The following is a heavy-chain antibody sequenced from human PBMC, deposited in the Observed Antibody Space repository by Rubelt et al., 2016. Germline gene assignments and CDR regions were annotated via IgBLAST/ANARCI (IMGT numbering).Heavy chain of an antibody. V-gene: IGHV3-74*01. J-gene: IGHJ4*02. Sequence: EVQLVESGGGLVQPGGSLRLSCVASGFTFSSNWMHWVRQAPGKGLVWVSRINSDGSSTIYADSVKGRFTISRDNSKNTLHLQMNSLRAEDTAVYYCAGKNYGFVRSLDYWGQGTLVTGSA. CDR2: INSDGSST. D-gene: IGHD1-7*01. CDR3: AGKNYGFVRSLDY. CDR1: GFTFSSNW.